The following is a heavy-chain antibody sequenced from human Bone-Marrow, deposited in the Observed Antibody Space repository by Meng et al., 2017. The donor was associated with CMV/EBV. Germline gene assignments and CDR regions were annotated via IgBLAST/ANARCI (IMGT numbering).Heavy chain of an antibody. CDR3: ARMRLSGWADY. D-gene: IGHD3-16*02. Sequence: SETLSLTCTVSGGSISSSSYYWGWTCQPPGKGLEWIGSIYYSGSTYYNPSLKSRVTISVDTSKNQFSLKLSSVTSADTAVYYCARMRLSGWADYWGQGTLVTVSS. CDR2: IYYSGST. V-gene: IGHV4-39*01. CDR1: GGSISSSSYY. J-gene: IGHJ4*02.